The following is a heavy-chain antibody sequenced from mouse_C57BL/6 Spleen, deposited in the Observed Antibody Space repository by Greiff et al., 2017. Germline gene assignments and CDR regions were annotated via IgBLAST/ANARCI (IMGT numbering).Heavy chain of an antibody. CDR1: GYTFTDYN. Sequence: EVHLVESGPELVKPGASVKMSCKASGYTFTDYNMHWVKQSHGKSLEWIGYINPNNGGTSYNQKFKGQATLTVNKSSSTAYMELRSLTSEDSAVYYCAKIYYYGSSYGYWGQGTTLTVSS. J-gene: IGHJ2*01. CDR3: AKIYYYGSSYGY. D-gene: IGHD1-1*01. V-gene: IGHV1-22*01. CDR2: INPNNGGT.